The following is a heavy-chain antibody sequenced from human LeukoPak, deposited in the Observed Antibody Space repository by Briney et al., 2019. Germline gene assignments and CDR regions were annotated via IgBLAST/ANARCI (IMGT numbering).Heavy chain of an antibody. V-gene: IGHV1-2*02. Sequence: ASVTVSCKASGYTFTVHYMYWVRQAPGQGIEWMGWINPNSGDTNYAQKFQGRVTMTRDTSISTAYMDLNRLTSDDTAVYYCARRLTTSQDLDYWGQGTLVTVSS. D-gene: IGHD2-2*01. CDR1: GYTFTVHY. CDR2: INPNSGDT. CDR3: ARRLTTSQDLDY. J-gene: IGHJ4*02.